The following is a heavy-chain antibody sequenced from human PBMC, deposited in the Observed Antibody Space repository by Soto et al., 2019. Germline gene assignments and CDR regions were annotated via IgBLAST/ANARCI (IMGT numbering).Heavy chain of an antibody. Sequence: QVQLQESGPALVKPSETLSLTCTVSGGSVSDYYWSWIRQSPGGELEWIGYIYHRGGTNYNPSLKSRVTFSVDTSKNQFSPKLNSVTAADTAIYYCARIGAASSDYWGQGTQVTVSS. CDR2: IYHRGGT. D-gene: IGHD6-13*01. CDR1: GGSVSDYY. V-gene: IGHV4-59*02. CDR3: ARIGAASSDY. J-gene: IGHJ4*02.